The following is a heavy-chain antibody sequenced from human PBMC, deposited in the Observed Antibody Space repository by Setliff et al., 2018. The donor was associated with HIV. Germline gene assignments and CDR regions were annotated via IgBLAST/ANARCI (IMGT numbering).Heavy chain of an antibody. CDR2: IYYSGST. J-gene: IGHJ5*02. D-gene: IGHD3-22*01. CDR1: GGSISTSSYY. V-gene: IGHV4-39*06. CDR3: AKEDPYYYETPEGFDP. Sequence: PSETLSLTCNVSGGSISTSSYYWGWIRQPPGKGLEWIGSIYYSGSTYYNPSLKSRVTISVDTSKNQFPLKLSSVTSADTAMYYCAKEDPYYYETPEGFDPWGQGTPVTVSS.